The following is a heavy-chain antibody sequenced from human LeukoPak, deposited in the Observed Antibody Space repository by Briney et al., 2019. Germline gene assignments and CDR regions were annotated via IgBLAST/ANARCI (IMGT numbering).Heavy chain of an antibody. V-gene: IGHV3-23*01. CDR3: AKDGLGWNYGPADY. Sequence: GGSLRLSCAAPGFTFSSYAMSWVRQAPGKGLEWVSAISGSGGSTYYADSVKGRFTISRDNSKNTLYLQMNSLRAEDTAVYYCAKDGLGWNYGPADYWGQGTLVTVSS. J-gene: IGHJ4*02. D-gene: IGHD1-7*01. CDR2: ISGSGGST. CDR1: GFTFSSYA.